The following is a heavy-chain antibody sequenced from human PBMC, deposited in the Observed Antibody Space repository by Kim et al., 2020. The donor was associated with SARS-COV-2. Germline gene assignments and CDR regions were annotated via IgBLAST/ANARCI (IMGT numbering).Heavy chain of an antibody. J-gene: IGHJ4*02. Sequence: SETLSLTCTVSGGSISSSSYYWGWIRQPPGKGLEWIGSIYYSGSTYYNPSLKSRVTISVDTSKNQFSLKLSSVTAADTAVYYCTKGYYYGSGSYLDYWGQGTLVTVSS. CDR1: GGSISSSSYY. CDR2: IYYSGST. D-gene: IGHD3-10*01. CDR3: TKGYYYGSGSYLDY. V-gene: IGHV4-39*07.